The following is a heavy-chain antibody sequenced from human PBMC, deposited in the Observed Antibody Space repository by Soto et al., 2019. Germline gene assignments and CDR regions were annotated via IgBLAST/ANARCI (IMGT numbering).Heavy chain of an antibody. D-gene: IGHD5-18*01. CDR2: IYWDDDK. CDR3: AHRGYSYGIDY. Sequence: QITLKESGPPLVKPTQTLTLTCTFSGFSLSTSGVGVGWIRQPPGKALEWLALIYWDDDKRYSPSLKSRLTITKDTSKNQVVLTMTNMGPVDTATYYCAHRGYSYGIDYWGQGTLVTVSS. CDR1: GFSLSTSGVG. J-gene: IGHJ4*02. V-gene: IGHV2-5*02.